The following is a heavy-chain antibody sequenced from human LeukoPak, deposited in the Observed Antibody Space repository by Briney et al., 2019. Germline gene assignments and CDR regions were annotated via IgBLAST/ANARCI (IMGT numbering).Heavy chain of an antibody. CDR3: ARRLVDYYDSSGYLDY. V-gene: IGHV4-30-2*01. J-gene: IGHJ4*02. CDR2: ICPSGST. Sequence: SQTLSLTCAVSGDSISSGGYSWSWIRQPPGKGLEWIGYICPSGSTYYNPSLKSRVTISVDTSKNQFSLKLSSVTAADTAVYYCARRLVDYYDSSGYLDYWGQGTLVTVSS. CDR1: GDSISSGGYS. D-gene: IGHD3-22*01.